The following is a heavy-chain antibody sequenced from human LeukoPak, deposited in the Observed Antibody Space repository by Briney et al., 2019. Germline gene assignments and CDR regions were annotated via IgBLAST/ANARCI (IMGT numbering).Heavy chain of an antibody. V-gene: IGHV3-23*01. Sequence: PGGSLRLSCASSGFTFSSYAMSGVRQAPGKGLEWVSAISGSGGSTYYADSVKGRFTISRDNSKNTLYMQMISLRAEDTAVYYCAKDQLGYCSSTSCPTDYWGQGTLVTVSS. D-gene: IGHD2-2*01. CDR1: GFTFSSYA. CDR3: AKDQLGYCSSTSCPTDY. CDR2: ISGSGGST. J-gene: IGHJ4*02.